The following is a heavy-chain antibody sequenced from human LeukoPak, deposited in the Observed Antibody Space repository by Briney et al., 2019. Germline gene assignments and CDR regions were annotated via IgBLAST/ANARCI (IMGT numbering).Heavy chain of an antibody. CDR2: IYSSGTT. J-gene: IGHJ4*02. CDR3: ARLLPSRPDFYFDY. CDR1: GDSISSYY. Sequence: SETLSLTCTVSGDSISSYYWSWIRQPPGKGLEWIGYIYSSGTTKYNPSLQSRVTISIDTSKNQFSLKLMSMTAADTAVYFCARLLPSRPDFYFDYWGQGTLVTVSS. D-gene: IGHD6-6*01. V-gene: IGHV4-4*09.